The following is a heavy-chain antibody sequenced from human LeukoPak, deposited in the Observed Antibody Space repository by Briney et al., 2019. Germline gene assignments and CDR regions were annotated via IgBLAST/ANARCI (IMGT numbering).Heavy chain of an antibody. D-gene: IGHD4-23*01. V-gene: IGHV3-15*01. Sequence: GGSLRLSCAASGFTFSDAWMSWVRQAPGKGLEWVGRIKSTTDGGTTDYAAPVKGRFTISRDDSKNTLYLQMNSLKTEDTAVYYCTTGPAGGIDDYWGQGTLVTVSS. CDR1: GFTFSDAW. CDR2: IKSTTDGGTT. J-gene: IGHJ4*02. CDR3: TTGPAGGIDDY.